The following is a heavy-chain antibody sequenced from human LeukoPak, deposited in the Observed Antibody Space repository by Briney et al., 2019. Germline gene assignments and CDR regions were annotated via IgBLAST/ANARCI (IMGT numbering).Heavy chain of an antibody. Sequence: SGRSLRLSCAASGFTFSSYAMHWVRQAPGKGLEWVAVISYDGSNKYYADSVKGRFTISRDNSKNTLYLQMNSLRAEDTAVYYCARDWRGYCSGGSCYEGDWFDPWDQGTLVTVSS. CDR1: GFTFSSYA. J-gene: IGHJ5*02. CDR3: ARDWRGYCSGGSCYEGDWFDP. CDR2: ISYDGSNK. V-gene: IGHV3-30-3*01. D-gene: IGHD2-15*01.